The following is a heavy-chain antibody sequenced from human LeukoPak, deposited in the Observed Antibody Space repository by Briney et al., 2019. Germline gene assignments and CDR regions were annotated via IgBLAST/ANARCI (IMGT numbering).Heavy chain of an antibody. Sequence: AGGSLRLSCATSGFTFSSYAMSWVRQAPGKGLEWVSLINSGGSTYYADSVNGRFTISRDNSKNTLYLQMNSLRDEDTAVYYCARERQLKVWGQGTLVTVSS. D-gene: IGHD2-2*01. CDR2: INSGGST. J-gene: IGHJ4*02. CDR1: GFTFSSYA. V-gene: IGHV3-23*01. CDR3: ARERQLKV.